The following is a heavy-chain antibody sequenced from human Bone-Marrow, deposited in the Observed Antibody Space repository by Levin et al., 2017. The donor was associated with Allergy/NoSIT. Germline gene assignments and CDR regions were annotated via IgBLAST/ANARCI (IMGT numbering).Heavy chain of an antibody. CDR1: GFTFSSYE. CDR2: ISSSGSTI. V-gene: IGHV3-48*03. J-gene: IGHJ1*01. Sequence: GGSLRLSCAASGFTFSSYEMNWVRQAPGKGLEWVSYISSSGSTIYYADSVKGRFTISRDNAKNSLYLQMNSLRAEDTAVYYCARGRYCSGGSCYTNDEYFQHWGQGTLVTVSS. D-gene: IGHD2-15*01. CDR3: ARGRYCSGGSCYTNDEYFQH.